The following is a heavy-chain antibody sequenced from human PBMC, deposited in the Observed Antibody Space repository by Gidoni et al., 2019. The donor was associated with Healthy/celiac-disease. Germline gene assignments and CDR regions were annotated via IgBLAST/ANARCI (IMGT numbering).Heavy chain of an antibody. CDR3: ARDNGGNFYYYYGMDV. Sequence: EVQLVASGGGLVQPGGSLRLSCAASGFSFSSYEMNWVRQAPGKGLEWVSYISSSGSTIDYADYVKGRFTISRDNAKNSLYLQMNSLRAEDTAVYYCARDNGGNFYYYYGMDVWGQGTTVTVSS. CDR2: ISSSGSTI. D-gene: IGHD2-21*02. V-gene: IGHV3-48*03. CDR1: GFSFSSYE. J-gene: IGHJ6*02.